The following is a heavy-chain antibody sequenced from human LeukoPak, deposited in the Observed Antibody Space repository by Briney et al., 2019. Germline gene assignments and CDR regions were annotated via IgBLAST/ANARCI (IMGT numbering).Heavy chain of an antibody. D-gene: IGHD6-6*01. Sequence: GASVKVSCKASGYTFTGYYMHWVRQAPGQRLEWMGRINPNSGGTNYAQKFQGRVIMTRDTSISTAYMKLSRLRFDDTAVYYCARDEYSTSSGGSWGQGTLVTVSS. V-gene: IGHV1-2*06. CDR2: INPNSGGT. CDR1: GYTFTGYY. J-gene: IGHJ5*02. CDR3: ARDEYSTSSGGS.